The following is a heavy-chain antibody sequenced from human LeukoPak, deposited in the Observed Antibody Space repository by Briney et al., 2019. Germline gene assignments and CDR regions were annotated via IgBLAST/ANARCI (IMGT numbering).Heavy chain of an antibody. CDR3: ARVKADRSYYYGMDV. V-gene: IGHV1-3*01. Sequence: ASVKVSCKASGYTFTSYAMHWVRQAPGQRLEWMGWINAGNGNTKYSQKFQGRVTIARDTSASTAYMELSSLRSEDTAVYYCARVKADRSYYYGMDVWGKGTTVTVSS. CDR1: GYTFTSYA. CDR2: INAGNGNT. J-gene: IGHJ6*04.